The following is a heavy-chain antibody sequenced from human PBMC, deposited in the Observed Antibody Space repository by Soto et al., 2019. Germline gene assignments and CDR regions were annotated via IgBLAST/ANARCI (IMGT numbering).Heavy chain of an antibody. Sequence: QVQLVESGGGLVKPGGSLRLSCAASGFTFSDYYMSWIRQAPGKGLEWVSYISSSSSYTNYADSVKGRFTNSRDNAKNSLYLQMNSLRAEDTAVYYCARRAAAGTYSFDYWGQGTLVTVSS. D-gene: IGHD6-13*01. CDR3: ARRAAAGTYSFDY. CDR1: GFTFSDYY. CDR2: ISSSSSYT. V-gene: IGHV3-11*05. J-gene: IGHJ4*02.